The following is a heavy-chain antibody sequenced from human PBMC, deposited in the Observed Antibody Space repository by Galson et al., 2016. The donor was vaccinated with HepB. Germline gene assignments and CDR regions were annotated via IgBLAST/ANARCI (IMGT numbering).Heavy chain of an antibody. V-gene: IGHV3-15*01. J-gene: IGHJ4*02. D-gene: IGHD5-18*01. Sequence: SLRLSCAASGFTFSRAWMNWVRQAPGKGLEWVGRVKSYTDGGTTDYAAPMKGRFSLSRDVSNNRLYLQMNSLKTEDTAVYYCTTSSTRGYTYGPIAYWGRGTLVAVSS. CDR1: GFTFSRAW. CDR3: TTSSTRGYTYGPIAY. CDR2: VKSYTDGGTT.